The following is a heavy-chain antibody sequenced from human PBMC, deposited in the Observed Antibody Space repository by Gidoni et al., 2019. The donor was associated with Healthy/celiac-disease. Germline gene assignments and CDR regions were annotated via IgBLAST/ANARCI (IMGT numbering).Heavy chain of an antibody. CDR1: GFTFSSYA. Sequence: EVQLLDSGGGLVQPGGSLILSCAASGFTFSSYAMSWVRQAPGKRMEWVSDISGSGGSTDYADYVKGRFTISRDNSKNTLYLKMNSRRAEDTAVYYCAKDGGSSGAFDIWGQGTMVTVSS. V-gene: IGHV3-23*01. J-gene: IGHJ3*02. CDR2: ISGSGGST. CDR3: AKDGGSSGAFDI. D-gene: IGHD1-26*01.